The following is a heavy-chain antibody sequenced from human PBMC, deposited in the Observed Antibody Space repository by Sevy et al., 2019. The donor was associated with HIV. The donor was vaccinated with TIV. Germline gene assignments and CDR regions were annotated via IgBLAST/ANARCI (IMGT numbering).Heavy chain of an antibody. CDR2: ISTHNGDT. Sequence: DSVKVSCKASGYTFTNYGISWVRQAPGQGLEWMGWISTHNGDTNYAQKLQGRVTMTTDTSTSTAYMELRSLRSDDTAVYYCARRIYYDSSAYYWWFDPWGQGTLVTVSS. CDR1: GYTFTNYG. D-gene: IGHD3-22*01. V-gene: IGHV1-18*01. J-gene: IGHJ5*02. CDR3: ARRIYYDSSAYYWWFDP.